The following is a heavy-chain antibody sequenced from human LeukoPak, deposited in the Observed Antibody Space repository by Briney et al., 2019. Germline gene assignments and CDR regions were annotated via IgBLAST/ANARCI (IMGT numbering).Heavy chain of an antibody. J-gene: IGHJ4*02. V-gene: IGHV3-7*01. CDR2: IKQDGSEK. D-gene: IGHD3-10*01. Sequence: GGSLRLSCAASGFTFSNYWVTWVRQAPGKGLEWVANIKQDGSEKNYVASVKGRFTISRDNTENSLFLQMNSLRVEDTAVYYCARGVTSANWGQRTLVTVSS. CDR1: GFTFSNYW. CDR3: ARGVTSAN.